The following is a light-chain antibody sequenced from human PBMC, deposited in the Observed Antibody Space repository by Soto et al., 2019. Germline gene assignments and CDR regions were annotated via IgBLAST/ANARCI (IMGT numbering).Light chain of an antibody. CDR3: QHPRT. J-gene: IGKJ1*01. CDR1: QSISSW. CDR2: DAS. Sequence: DIQMTQSPSTLSASVGDRVTITCRASQSISSWLAWYQQKPGKAPKLLIYDASSLESGVPSRFSGSGSGTEFTPTISSLQPDDFATYYCQHPRTFGQGTKVDI. V-gene: IGKV1-5*01.